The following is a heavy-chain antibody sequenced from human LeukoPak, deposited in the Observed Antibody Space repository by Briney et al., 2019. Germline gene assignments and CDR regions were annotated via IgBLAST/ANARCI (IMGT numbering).Heavy chain of an antibody. CDR2: INPNSGGT. CDR1: GYTFTGHY. CDR3: ARGCRARRLSGYEPTNWFDP. J-gene: IGHJ5*02. D-gene: IGHD5-12*01. V-gene: IGHV1-2*02. Sequence: ASVKVSCKASGYTFTGHYIHWVRQAPGQGLEWMGWINPNSGGTNYAQKFQGRVTMTRDTSISTDYMELSRLRSEDTAVYYCARGCRARRLSGYEPTNWFDPWGQGTLVTVSS.